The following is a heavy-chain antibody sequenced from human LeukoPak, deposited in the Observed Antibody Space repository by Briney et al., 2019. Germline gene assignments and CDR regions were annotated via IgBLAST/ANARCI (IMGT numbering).Heavy chain of an antibody. D-gene: IGHD3-10*01. J-gene: IGHJ4*02. Sequence: NPGGSLRLSCAASGFTFSDYYMSWIRQAPGKGLEWVSYITSSSSYTNHADSVKGRFTISRDNAKNSLYLQMNSLRAEDTAVYYCARDYYGSGSIDYWGQGTLVTVSS. CDR1: GFTFSDYY. V-gene: IGHV3-11*05. CDR3: ARDYYGSGSIDY. CDR2: ITSSSSYT.